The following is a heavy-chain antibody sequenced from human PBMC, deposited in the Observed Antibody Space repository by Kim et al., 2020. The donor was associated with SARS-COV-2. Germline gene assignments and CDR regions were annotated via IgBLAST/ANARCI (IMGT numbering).Heavy chain of an antibody. Sequence: ASVKVSCKASGYTFTSYYMHWVRQAPGQGLEWMGIINPSGGSTSYAQKFQGRVTMTRDTSTSTVYMELSSLRSEDTAVYYCARSPQGLRFLEWLFDYWGQGTLVTVSS. CDR3: ARSPQGLRFLEWLFDY. CDR2: INPSGGST. V-gene: IGHV1-46*01. D-gene: IGHD3-3*01. CDR1: GYTFTSYY. J-gene: IGHJ4*02.